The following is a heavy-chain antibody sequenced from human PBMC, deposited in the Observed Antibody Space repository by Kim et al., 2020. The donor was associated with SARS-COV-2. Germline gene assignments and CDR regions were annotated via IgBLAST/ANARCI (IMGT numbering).Heavy chain of an antibody. Sequence: GGSLRLSCAASGFTFSNAWMSWVRQAPGKGLEWGGRIKSKTDGGTTDYAAHVKGRITISRDDSKNTLYLQMNSLKTEDTAVYYCTRDDILTGYYLGSYYYYAMDVWGQGTTVTVSS. D-gene: IGHD3-9*01. CDR3: TRDDILTGYYLGSYYYYAMDV. CDR1: GFTFSNAW. CDR2: IKSKTDGGTT. J-gene: IGHJ6*02. V-gene: IGHV3-15*01.